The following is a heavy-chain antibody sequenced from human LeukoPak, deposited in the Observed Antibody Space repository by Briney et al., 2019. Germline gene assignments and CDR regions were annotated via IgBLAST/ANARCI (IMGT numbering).Heavy chain of an antibody. Sequence: GGSLRLSCAASGFTFSSYGMHWVRQAPGKGLEWVAVIWYDGSNKYYADSVKGRFTISRDNSKNTPYLQMNSLRAEDTAVYYCARQAAAGTEGYYYYGMDVWGKGTTVTVSS. CDR3: ARQAAAGTEGYYYYGMDV. V-gene: IGHV3-33*01. CDR1: GFTFSSYG. J-gene: IGHJ6*04. CDR2: IWYDGSNK. D-gene: IGHD6-13*01.